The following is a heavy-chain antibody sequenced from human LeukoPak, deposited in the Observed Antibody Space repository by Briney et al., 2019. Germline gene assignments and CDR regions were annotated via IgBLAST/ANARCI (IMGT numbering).Heavy chain of an antibody. D-gene: IGHD3-22*01. CDR3: ARARNDYDSNGFSLLDY. V-gene: IGHV3-33*01. J-gene: IGHJ4*02. CDR1: GISFSSHG. Sequence: SGGSLRLSCAASGISFSSHGMHWVRQAPGKGPEWVAVIWYDGSNIYYADSVKGRFTISRDNSKNTLYLQMNSLRAEDTALYYCARARNDYDSNGFSLLDYWGQGTLVTVSS. CDR2: IWYDGSNI.